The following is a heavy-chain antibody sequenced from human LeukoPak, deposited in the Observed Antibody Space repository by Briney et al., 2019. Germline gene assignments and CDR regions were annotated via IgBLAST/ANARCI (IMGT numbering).Heavy chain of an antibody. J-gene: IGHJ5*02. Sequence: SETLSLTCTVSGYSISSGYYWGWIRQPPGKGLEWIGSIYHSGSTYYNPSLKSRVTISVDTSKNQFSLKLSSVTAADTAVYYCARERSLGYCSGGSCFNWFDPWGQGTLVTVSS. CDR1: GYSISSGYY. CDR2: IYHSGST. D-gene: IGHD2-15*01. CDR3: ARERSLGYCSGGSCFNWFDP. V-gene: IGHV4-38-2*02.